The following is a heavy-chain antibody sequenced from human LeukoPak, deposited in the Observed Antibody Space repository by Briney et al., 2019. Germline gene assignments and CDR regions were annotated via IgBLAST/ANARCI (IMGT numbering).Heavy chain of an antibody. D-gene: IGHD2-2*02. Sequence: GGSLRLSCAASGFTFSSYWMSWVRQAPGKGLEWVANIKQDGSEKYYVDSVKGRFTISRDNDKNSLYLQMNSLRAEDTAVYYCARSGCSSTSCSTAHYYYYYMDVWGKGTTVTVSS. J-gene: IGHJ6*03. CDR3: ARSGCSSTSCSTAHYYYYYMDV. V-gene: IGHV3-7*01. CDR1: GFTFSSYW. CDR2: IKQDGSEK.